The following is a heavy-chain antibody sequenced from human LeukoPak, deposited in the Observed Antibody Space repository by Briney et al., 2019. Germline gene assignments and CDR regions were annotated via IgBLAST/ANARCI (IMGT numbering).Heavy chain of an antibody. V-gene: IGHV1-46*01. CDR2: INPSDGSP. J-gene: IGHJ4*02. Sequence: ASVKVSCKASGYSFTSYYMHWVRQAPGQGLEWMGVINPSDGSPNYAQKFQGRVTMTRDTSTTTVYMELSSLRSEDTAVYYCARDLVVVTVIPEGHFDYWGQGPRSPSPQ. CDR3: ARDLVVVTVIPEGHFDY. CDR1: GYSFTSYY. D-gene: IGHD2-21*02.